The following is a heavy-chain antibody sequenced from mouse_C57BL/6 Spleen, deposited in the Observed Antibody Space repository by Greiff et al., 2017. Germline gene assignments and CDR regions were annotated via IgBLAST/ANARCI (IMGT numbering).Heavy chain of an antibody. V-gene: IGHV1-58*01. J-gene: IGHJ4*01. D-gene: IGHD2-3*01. Sequence: EVQLQQSGAELVRPGSSVKMSCKTSGYTFTSYGINWVKQRPGQGLEWIGYIYIGNGYTEYNEKFKGKATLTSDTSSSTAYMPLSRLAAEDSAIYFCARRRRDPLYDGYYTEGARDDWGQGTSVTVSS. CDR2: IYIGNGYT. CDR3: ARRRRDPLYDGYYTEGARDD. CDR1: GYTFTSYG.